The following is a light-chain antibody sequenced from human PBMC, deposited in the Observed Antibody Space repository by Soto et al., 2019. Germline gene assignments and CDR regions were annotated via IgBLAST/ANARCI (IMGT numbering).Light chain of an antibody. CDR2: DAS. CDR1: QRISSW. Sequence: DIQMTQSPSTLSASVGDRVTITCRASQRISSWLAWYQQKPGKAPKLLIYDASSLESGVPSRCGGSGSGTEFTLTISSMQPDDFATYYCQQYNSYSPWTFGQGTEVDIK. CDR3: QQYNSYSPWT. J-gene: IGKJ1*01. V-gene: IGKV1-5*01.